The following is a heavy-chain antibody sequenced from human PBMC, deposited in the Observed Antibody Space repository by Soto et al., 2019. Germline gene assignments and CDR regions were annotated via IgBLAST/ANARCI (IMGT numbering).Heavy chain of an antibody. D-gene: IGHD2-2*01. J-gene: IGHJ3*02. Sequence: SQTLSLTCAISGDSVSSNSAAWNWIRQSPSRDLEWLGRTYYRSKWYNDYAVSVKSRITINPDTSKNQFSLQLNSVTPEDTAVYYCASQSTRWTRDAFDIWGQGTMVTVSS. V-gene: IGHV6-1*01. CDR3: ASQSTRWTRDAFDI. CDR2: TYYRSKWYN. CDR1: GDSVSSNSAA.